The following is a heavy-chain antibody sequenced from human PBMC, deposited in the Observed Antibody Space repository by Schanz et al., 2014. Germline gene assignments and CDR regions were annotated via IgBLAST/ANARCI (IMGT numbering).Heavy chain of an antibody. J-gene: IGHJ4*02. CDR2: ISSSGSYI. Sequence: EVQLLESGGGLVQPGGSLRLSCAASGFAFSAYSMNWVRQAPGKGLEWVSSISSSGSYIYFPDSVKGRFTISRDNAKNSLYLQMNSLRVEDTAVYYCARDPNSVNELDYWGQGTLVTVSS. CDR1: GFAFSAYS. CDR3: ARDPNSVNELDY. V-gene: IGHV3-21*04. D-gene: IGHD5-12*01.